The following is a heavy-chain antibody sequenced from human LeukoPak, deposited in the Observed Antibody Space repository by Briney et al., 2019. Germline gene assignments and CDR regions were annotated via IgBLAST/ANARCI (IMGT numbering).Heavy chain of an antibody. CDR3: ARSVATYAFDI. Sequence: SETLSLTCTVSGGSISSYNWSWIRQPPGKGLEWIWYIYYSGSTNYNPSLKSRVTISVDKSKNQFSLKLSSVTAADTAVYYCARSVATYAFDIWGQGTMVTVSS. V-gene: IGHV4-59*01. CDR2: IYYSGST. CDR1: GGSISSYN. D-gene: IGHD5-12*01. J-gene: IGHJ3*02.